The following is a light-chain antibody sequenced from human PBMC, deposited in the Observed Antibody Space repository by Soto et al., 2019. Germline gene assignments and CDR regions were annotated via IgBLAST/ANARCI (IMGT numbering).Light chain of an antibody. CDR1: SSDVGSYKY. J-gene: IGLJ1*01. CDR3: SSYTSSSTVPV. CDR2: EVS. Sequence: QSALTQPASVSGSPGQSITISCTGTSSDVGSYKYVSWYQQHPGKAPKLIIYEVSNRPSGVSNRFSGSKSGNTASLTISGLQAEDEADYYCSSYTSSSTVPVFGTGTKVTVL. V-gene: IGLV2-14*01.